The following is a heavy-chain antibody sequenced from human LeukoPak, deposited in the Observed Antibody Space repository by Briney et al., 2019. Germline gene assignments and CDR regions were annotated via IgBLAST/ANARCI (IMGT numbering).Heavy chain of an antibody. CDR3: ASQLGRNVY. Sequence: GGSLRLSCAASGFTFRDNWMHWLRHAPGKGLVWVSVISSDGRNTNYANSVKGRFTISRDNAKNTMYLQMDSLRAEDTAVYFCASQLGRNVYWGQGALVIVSS. CDR2: ISSDGRNT. CDR1: GFTFRDNW. V-gene: IGHV3-74*01. D-gene: IGHD3-16*01. J-gene: IGHJ4*02.